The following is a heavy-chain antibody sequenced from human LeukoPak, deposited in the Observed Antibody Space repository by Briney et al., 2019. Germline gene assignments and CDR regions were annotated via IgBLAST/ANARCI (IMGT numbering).Heavy chain of an antibody. CDR3: ARVVPAARYFDY. Sequence: SETLSLTCTVSGDSISNNNYYWGWIRQPPGKGLEWIGNINYSGSTYYNPSLKSRVTISVDTSKNQFSLKLSSVTAADTAVYYCARVVPAARYFDYWGQGTLVTVSS. J-gene: IGHJ4*02. CDR1: GDSISNNNYY. CDR2: INYSGST. V-gene: IGHV4-39*07. D-gene: IGHD2-2*01.